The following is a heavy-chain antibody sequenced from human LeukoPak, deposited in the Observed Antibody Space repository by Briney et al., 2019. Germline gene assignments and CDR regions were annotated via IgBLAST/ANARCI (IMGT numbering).Heavy chain of an antibody. CDR3: AKSLAAAGNY. CDR1: GFTFSSYG. D-gene: IGHD6-13*01. CDR2: ISGSGRGGST. J-gene: IGHJ4*02. V-gene: IGHV3-23*01. Sequence: GGSVRLSCAASGFTFSSYGMTWVRQAPGKGLEWVSGISGSGRGGSTYYAASVKGRFTISRENSKNTLYLQMNSLRAEDTAVYYCAKSLAAAGNYWGQGTLVTVSS.